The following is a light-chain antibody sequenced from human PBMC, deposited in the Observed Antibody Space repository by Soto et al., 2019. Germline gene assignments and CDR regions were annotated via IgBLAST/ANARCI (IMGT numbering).Light chain of an antibody. CDR1: QSVSSSY. J-gene: IGKJ1*01. CDR3: QHYGTSPST. Sequence: VLTQSACALSLSPGERATLPCGASQSVSSSYLAGYQQQPGQAPRLLIYGASSRATGIPDRFSGSGSGTDFTLTISRLEPEDFAVYYCQHYGTSPSTFGRGTKVDIK. V-gene: IGKV3-20*01. CDR2: GAS.